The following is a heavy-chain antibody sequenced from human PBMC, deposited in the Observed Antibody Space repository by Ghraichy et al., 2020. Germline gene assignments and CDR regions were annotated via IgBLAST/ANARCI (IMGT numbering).Heavy chain of an antibody. CDR3: ARHRGYDSSGFYSRENNWFDP. CDR2: IYYSGST. D-gene: IGHD3-22*01. J-gene: IGHJ5*02. Sequence: SKTLSLTCTVSDGSISSTYYYWGWIRQPPGRGLEWIASIYYSGSTYYNPSLKSRVTISVDTSNNQFSLKVNSVTAADTAVYYCARHRGYDSSGFYSRENNWFDPWGQGTLVTVSS. CDR1: DGSISSTYYY. V-gene: IGHV4-39*01.